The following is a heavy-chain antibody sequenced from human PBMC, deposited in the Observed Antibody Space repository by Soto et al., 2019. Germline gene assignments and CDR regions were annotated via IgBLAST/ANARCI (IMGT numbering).Heavy chain of an antibody. CDR3: ARDAVPGLRGGAAGADYYYGMDV. CDR1: GYTFTSYG. V-gene: IGHV1-18*01. D-gene: IGHD2-15*01. CDR2: ISAYNGNT. Sequence: QVQLVQSGAEVKKPGASVKVSCKASGYTFTSYGISWVRQAPGQGLEWMGWISAYNGNTNYAQKLQGRVTMTTDTTTSTAYMELRGLRSGDTAGYYCARDAVPGLRGGAAGADYYYGMDVWGQGTTVTVSS. J-gene: IGHJ6*02.